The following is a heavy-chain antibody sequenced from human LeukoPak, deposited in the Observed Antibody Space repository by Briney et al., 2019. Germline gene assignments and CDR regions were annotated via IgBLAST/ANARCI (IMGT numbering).Heavy chain of an antibody. D-gene: IGHD3-22*01. V-gene: IGHV3-7*01. Sequence: PGGSLRLSCAASGFTFSSYWMSWVRQAPGKGLEWVANIKQDGSEKYYVDSVKGRFTISRDNAKNSLYLQMNSLRAEDTAMYYCASPIGYDSSGVFDSWGQGTLVTVSS. CDR2: IKQDGSEK. J-gene: IGHJ4*02. CDR3: ASPIGYDSSGVFDS. CDR1: GFTFSSYW.